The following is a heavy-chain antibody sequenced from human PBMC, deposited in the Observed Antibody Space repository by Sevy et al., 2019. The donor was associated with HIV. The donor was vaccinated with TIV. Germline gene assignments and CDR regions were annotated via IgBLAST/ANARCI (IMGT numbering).Heavy chain of an antibody. CDR3: AKLYGSSWSIYYFDY. CDR2: ISGSGSNT. Sequence: GGSLRLSCAASGFPFSSYAMSWVRQAPGKGLEWVSAISGSGSNTYYADSVKGRFTISRDNSKSTLYLQMNSLRAEDTAVFYCAKLYGSSWSIYYFDYWGQGTLVTVSS. CDR1: GFPFSSYA. V-gene: IGHV3-23*01. J-gene: IGHJ4*02. D-gene: IGHD6-13*01.